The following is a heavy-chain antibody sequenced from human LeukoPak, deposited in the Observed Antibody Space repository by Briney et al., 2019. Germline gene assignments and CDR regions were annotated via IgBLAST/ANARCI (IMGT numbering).Heavy chain of an antibody. Sequence: PGGSLRLSCAASGFTFNSHAMTWVRQAPGKGLEWVSGISGSGGSTYYADSVKGRFTISRDNAKNSLYLQMNSLRAEDTAVYYCARGGENYDRPSRKNWFDPWGQGTLVTVSS. CDR2: ISGSGGST. CDR1: GFTFNSHA. CDR3: ARGGENYDRPSRKNWFDP. D-gene: IGHD3-22*01. V-gene: IGHV3-23*01. J-gene: IGHJ5*02.